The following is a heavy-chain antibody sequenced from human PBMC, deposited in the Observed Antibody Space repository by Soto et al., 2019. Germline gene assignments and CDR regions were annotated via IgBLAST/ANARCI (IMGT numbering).Heavy chain of an antibody. D-gene: IGHD2-15*01. CDR2: INPNSGGT. CDR3: ARGIVVVVAAKEIRDYQCGMHF. Sequence: ASVKVSCKASGYTFTGYYMHWVRQAPGQGLEWMGWINPNSGGTNYAQKFQGRVTMTRDTSISTAYMELSRLRSDDTAVYYCARGIVVVVAAKEIRDYQCGMHFWGTGLTGSVSS. J-gene: IGHJ6*04. CDR1: GYTFTGYY. V-gene: IGHV1-2*02.